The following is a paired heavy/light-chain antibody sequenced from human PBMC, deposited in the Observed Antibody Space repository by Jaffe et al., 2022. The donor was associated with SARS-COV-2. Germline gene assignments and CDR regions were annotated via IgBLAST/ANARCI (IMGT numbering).Light chain of an antibody. CDR3: QQYNSYSRLA. CDR1: QSISRW. Sequence: DIRMTQSPSTLSASVGDRVTITCRASQSISRWLAWYQQKPGKAPKLLIYKASTLESGVPSRFSGSGSGTDFTLTISSLQPDDFATYYCQQYNSYSRLAFGQGTKVEIK. V-gene: IGKV1-5*03. CDR2: KAS. J-gene: IGKJ1*01.
Heavy chain of an antibody. Sequence: EVQLLESGGGLVQPGGSLRLSCAASGFTFGSYVMSWVRQAPGKGLEWVSAISNSGGSTYYADSVKGRFTISRDNSKNTVYLQMNSLRAEDSAVYFCVKEWDYWGQGTLVTVSS. V-gene: IGHV3-23*01. CDR2: ISNSGGST. CDR1: GFTFGSYV. J-gene: IGHJ4*02. CDR3: VKEWDY.